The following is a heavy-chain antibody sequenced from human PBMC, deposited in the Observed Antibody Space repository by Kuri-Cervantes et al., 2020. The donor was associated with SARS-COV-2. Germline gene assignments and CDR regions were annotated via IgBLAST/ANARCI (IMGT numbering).Heavy chain of an antibody. V-gene: IGHV4-34*01. CDR1: GGSFSGYY. D-gene: IGHD4-17*01. CDR3: AGGGFWYGAGYFDY. CDR2: INRSGST. J-gene: IGHJ4*02. Sequence: SETLSLTCAVYGGSFSGYYWSWIRQPPGKGLEWIGEINRSGSTNYNPSLKSRVTISVDTSKNQFSLKLSSVTAADTAVYHCAGGGFWYGAGYFDYWGQGTLVTVSS.